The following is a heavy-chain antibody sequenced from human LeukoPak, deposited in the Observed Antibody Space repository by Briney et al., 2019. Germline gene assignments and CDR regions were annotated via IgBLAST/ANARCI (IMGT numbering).Heavy chain of an antibody. J-gene: IGHJ3*02. CDR1: GYTFTAYA. D-gene: IGHD2-2*01. V-gene: IGHV1-18*01. CDR2: ISAYNGNT. Sequence: GASVKVSCKASGYTFTAYAMIWVRQAPGQGLEWMGWISAYNGNTNYAQKLQGRVTMTTDTSTSTAYMELRSLRSDDTAVYYCARDTCSSTSCYGGYAFDIWGQGTMVTVSS. CDR3: ARDTCSSTSCYGGYAFDI.